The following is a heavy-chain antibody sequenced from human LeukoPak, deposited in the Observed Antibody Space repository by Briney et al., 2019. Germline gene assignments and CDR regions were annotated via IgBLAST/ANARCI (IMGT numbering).Heavy chain of an antibody. CDR3: ARDLPHCINTDCPGSWFDP. V-gene: IGHV4-59*01. J-gene: IGHJ5*02. CDR1: GVSISSFY. Sequence: KPSETLSLACTVSGVSISSFYWSWIRQTPGKGLEWIGYIYYGGNTRYNPSLKSRVTISIDTSKNQFSLRLNSVTAADTAVYYCARDLPHCINTDCPGSWFDPWGQGTLVTVSS. CDR2: IYYGGNT. D-gene: IGHD2-2*01.